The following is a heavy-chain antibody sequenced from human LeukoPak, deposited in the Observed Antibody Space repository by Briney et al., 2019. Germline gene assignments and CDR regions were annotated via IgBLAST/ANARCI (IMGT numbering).Heavy chain of an antibody. V-gene: IGHV1-2*02. CDR1: GYTLTGYY. D-gene: IGHD3-10*01. J-gene: IGHJ4*02. CDR3: ARVITMVRGVILPVSGFDY. CDR2: INPNSGGT. Sequence: ASVKVSCKASGYTLTGYYMHWVRQAPGQGLEWMGWINPNSGGTDYAQKFQGRVTMTRDTSISTAYVVLSRLRSDDTAVYFCARVITMVRGVILPVSGFDYWGQGTQVTVSS.